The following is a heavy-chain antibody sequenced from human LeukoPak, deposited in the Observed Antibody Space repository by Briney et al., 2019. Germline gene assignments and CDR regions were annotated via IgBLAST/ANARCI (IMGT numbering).Heavy chain of an antibody. Sequence: GGSLRLSCAASGFTFRLYSMNWVRQAPGTGLEWVSSIGPSSGDIYYADSVKGRFTISRDNDKNSLYLQMNSLRAEDTAVYYCARDRGARGRGLAWGQGTQVTVSS. CDR1: GFTFRLYS. D-gene: IGHD3-10*01. J-gene: IGHJ5*02. CDR2: IGPSSGDI. V-gene: IGHV3-21*01. CDR3: ARDRGARGRGLA.